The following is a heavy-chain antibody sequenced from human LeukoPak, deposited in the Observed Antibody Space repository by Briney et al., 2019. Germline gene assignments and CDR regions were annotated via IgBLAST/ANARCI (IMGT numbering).Heavy chain of an antibody. CDR3: ARSGVVGAYDYYGMDV. CDR1: GFTFSGYG. Sequence: PGGSLRLSCAASGFTFSGYGMHWVRQAPGKGLDWVAVISYDGSKKYYADSVKGRFTFSRDNSKNTLYLQMNSLRAEDTAVYYCARSGVVGAYDYYGMDVWGQGTTVTVSS. V-gene: IGHV3-30*03. J-gene: IGHJ6*02. D-gene: IGHD2-15*01. CDR2: ISYDGSKK.